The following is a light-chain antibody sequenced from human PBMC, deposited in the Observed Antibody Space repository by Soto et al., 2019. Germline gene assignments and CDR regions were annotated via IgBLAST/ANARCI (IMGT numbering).Light chain of an antibody. Sequence: QSVLTQPPSASGTPGQRVTISCSGSSSNIESNTVTWYQQLPGMAPKLVIYSNYDRPSGVPDRFSGSTSGTSASLVIRGLQSEDEADYYCAAWDDILNGYVFGGGTKVTVL. CDR2: SNY. J-gene: IGLJ1*01. CDR3: AAWDDILNGYV. V-gene: IGLV1-44*01. CDR1: SSNIESNT.